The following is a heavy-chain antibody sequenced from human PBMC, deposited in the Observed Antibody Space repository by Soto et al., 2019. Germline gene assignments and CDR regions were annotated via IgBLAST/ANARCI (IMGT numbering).Heavy chain of an antibody. Sequence: SDNLSLTCAVSGGFITGSYYYCGWLRQSPGKGPEWIGSVFYTGFTSYNPSLESRVSVSVDTSKNQFSLKVSGVSAADTAVYYCATSQKGYNWNYFDHWGQGALVTVS. D-gene: IGHD1-20*01. CDR3: ATSQKGYNWNYFDH. CDR1: GGFITGSYYY. J-gene: IGHJ4*02. V-gene: IGHV4-39*01. CDR2: VFYTGFT.